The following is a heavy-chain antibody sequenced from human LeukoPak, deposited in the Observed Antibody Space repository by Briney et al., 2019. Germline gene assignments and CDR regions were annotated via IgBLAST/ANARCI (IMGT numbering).Heavy chain of an antibody. D-gene: IGHD6-19*01. CDR2: IYYSGST. V-gene: IGHV4-59*01. J-gene: IGHJ4*02. CDR1: GGSISSYY. CDR3: ARASLGRGWYEGY. Sequence: PSETLSLTCTVSGGSISSYYWSWIRQPPGKGLEWIGYIYYSGSTNYNPSLKSRVTISVDTSKNQFSLKLSSVTAADTAVYYCARASLGRGWYEGYWGQGTLVTVSS.